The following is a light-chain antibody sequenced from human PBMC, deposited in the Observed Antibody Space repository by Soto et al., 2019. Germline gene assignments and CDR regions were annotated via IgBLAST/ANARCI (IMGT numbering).Light chain of an antibody. CDR2: EAS. Sequence: EIVLTQSPATLSLSPGERATLSCRASQSVGNNLAWYQQKPGQAPGLLIYEASTRATGIPARFSGSGSGSDFTLTVSSLVPKDFAVYYGQQHAHWPLTFGGRPKVDI. V-gene: IGKV3-11*01. CDR1: QSVGNN. CDR3: QQHAHWPLT. J-gene: IGKJ4*01.